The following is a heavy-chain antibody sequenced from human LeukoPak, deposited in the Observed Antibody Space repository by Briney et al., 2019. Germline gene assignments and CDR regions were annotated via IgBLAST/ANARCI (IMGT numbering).Heavy chain of an antibody. J-gene: IGHJ4*02. CDR1: GFTFSSYS. D-gene: IGHD5-12*01. CDR2: ISTSSSYI. CDR3: ARVEGNIVTTTEGYFDY. Sequence: GSLRLSCAASGFTFSSYSMNWVRQAPGKGLEWVPSISTSSSYIYYADSMKGRFTISRDNAKNSLYLQMNSLRAEDTAVYYCARVEGNIVTTTEGYFDYWGQGTLVTVSS. V-gene: IGHV3-21*01.